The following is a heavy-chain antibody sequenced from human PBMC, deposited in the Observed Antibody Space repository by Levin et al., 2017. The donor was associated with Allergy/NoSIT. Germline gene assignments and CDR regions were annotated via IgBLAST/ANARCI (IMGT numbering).Heavy chain of an antibody. Sequence: SQTLSLTCTVSGGSINSGGYYWSWIRQHPGKGLEWIGYIYYTGSTYYNPSLKSRVVISVDTAKNQFSLRLSSVTAADTAMYYCARDGASYYDFWSGHWSWFDPWGQGTLVTVSS. CDR1: GGSINSGGYY. CDR2: IYYTGST. V-gene: IGHV4-31*03. D-gene: IGHD3-3*01. CDR3: ARDGASYYDFWSGHWSWFDP. J-gene: IGHJ5*02.